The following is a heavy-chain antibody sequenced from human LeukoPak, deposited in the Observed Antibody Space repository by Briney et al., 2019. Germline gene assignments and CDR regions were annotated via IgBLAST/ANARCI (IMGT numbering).Heavy chain of an antibody. CDR2: IYYSGST. J-gene: IGHJ4*02. CDR3: ARHWVSGSYWEIDY. D-gene: IGHD1-26*01. V-gene: IGHV4-61*10. Sequence: SETLSLTCTVSGGSINSGSYYWSWIRQPAGKGLEWIGYIYYSGSTNYNPSLKSRVTISVDTSKNQFSLKLSSVTAADTAVYYCARHWVSGSYWEIDYWGQGTLVTVSS. CDR1: GGSINSGSYY.